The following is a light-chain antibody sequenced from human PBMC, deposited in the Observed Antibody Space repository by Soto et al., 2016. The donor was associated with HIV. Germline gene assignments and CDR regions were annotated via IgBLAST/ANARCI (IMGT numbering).Light chain of an antibody. Sequence: SYVLTQPPSVSVAPGKTARITCGGNNIGSKSVHWYQQKPGQAPVLVVYDDNDRPSGIPERFSGSNSGNTATLTISRVEAGDEADYYCQVWDGSSDHPGVVFGGGTNLTVL. CDR3: QVWDGSSDHPGVV. CDR2: DDN. CDR1: NIGSKS. J-gene: IGLJ2*01. V-gene: IGLV3-21*03.